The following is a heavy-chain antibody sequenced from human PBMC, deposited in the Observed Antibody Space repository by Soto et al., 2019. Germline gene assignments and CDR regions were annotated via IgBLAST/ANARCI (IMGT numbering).Heavy chain of an antibody. CDR2: XXPIXGTA. CDR3: AXXXXXXXXXXXXXXYGXDV. Sequence: VKVSCKASGGTFSSYAISWVRQAPGQGLEWMGGXXPIXGTANYAQRFQGRVTITADESTSTAYMELSSLRSEDTAVYYWAXXXXXXXXXXXXXXYGXDVWG. J-gene: IGHJ6*02. V-gene: IGHV1-69*13. CDR1: GGTFSSYA.